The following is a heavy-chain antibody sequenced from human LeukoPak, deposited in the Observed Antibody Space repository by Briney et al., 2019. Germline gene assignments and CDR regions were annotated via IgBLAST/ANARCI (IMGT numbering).Heavy chain of an antibody. D-gene: IGHD3-3*01. Sequence: PGGSLRLSCAASGFTFSSYSMNWVRQASGKGLEWVSSISSSGSYIYYADSVKGRFTISRDNAKNSLYLQMNSLRAEDTAVYYCARDFTIFGYFDYWGQGTLVTVSS. V-gene: IGHV3-21*01. CDR2: ISSSGSYI. J-gene: IGHJ4*02. CDR3: ARDFTIFGYFDY. CDR1: GFTFSSYS.